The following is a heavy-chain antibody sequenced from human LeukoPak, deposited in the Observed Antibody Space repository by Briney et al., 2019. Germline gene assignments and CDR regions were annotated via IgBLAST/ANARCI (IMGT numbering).Heavy chain of an antibody. CDR2: IYTSETT. D-gene: IGHD2-2*01. CDR3: ARHRSPSSLSFFDI. J-gene: IGHJ4*02. CDR1: VASISSYY. Sequence: PSETLSLTCTVSVASISSYYWSWIRQPPGKGLEWIGYIYTSETTNFNPALRSRVTISIDTSKNQVSLRLSSVTAADTALYYCARHRSPSSLSFFDIWGQGMLVIVSS. V-gene: IGHV4-4*09.